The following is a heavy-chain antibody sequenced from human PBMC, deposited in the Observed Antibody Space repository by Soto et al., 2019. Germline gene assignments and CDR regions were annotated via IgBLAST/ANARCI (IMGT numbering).Heavy chain of an antibody. D-gene: IGHD3-10*01. CDR1: GFTFSSYA. J-gene: IGHJ4*02. Sequence: PGGSLRLSCAASGFTFSSYAMSCVRQAPGKGLEWVSAISGSGGSTYYADSVKGRFTISRDNSENTLYLQMSDLRAEDTAVYFCAMGAFSAPFRYWGQGTLVTVSS. CDR2: ISGSGGST. CDR3: AMGAFSAPFRY. V-gene: IGHV3-23*01.